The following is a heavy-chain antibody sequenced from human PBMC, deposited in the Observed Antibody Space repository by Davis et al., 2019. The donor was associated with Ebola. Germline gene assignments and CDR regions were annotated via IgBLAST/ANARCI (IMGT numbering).Heavy chain of an antibody. CDR2: LYPGDSDT. D-gene: IGHD1-14*01. J-gene: IGHJ4*02. Sequence: GESLKISCKGSGYSFTSYWIAWVRQMPGKGLEWMGSLYPGDSDTRYSPSFQGQVTISADKSITTAYLQWSSLKASDTAMYYCARRRNLVAPVDYWGQGTLVTVSS. CDR1: GYSFTSYW. V-gene: IGHV5-51*01. CDR3: ARRRNLVAPVDY.